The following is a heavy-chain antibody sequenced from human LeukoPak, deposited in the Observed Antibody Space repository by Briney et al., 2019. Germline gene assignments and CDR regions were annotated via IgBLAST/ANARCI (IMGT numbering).Heavy chain of an antibody. CDR2: ISYDGSNK. D-gene: IGHD3-9*01. J-gene: IGHJ4*02. CDR1: GSTFSSYG. V-gene: IGHV3-30*18. Sequence: GGSLRLSCAASGSTFSSYGMHWARQAPGKGLEWVAVISYDGSNKYYADSVKGRFTISRDNSKNTLYLQMNSLRAEDTAVYYCAKSFPKTGYSYFDYWAREPWSPSPQ. CDR3: AKSFPKTGYSYFDY.